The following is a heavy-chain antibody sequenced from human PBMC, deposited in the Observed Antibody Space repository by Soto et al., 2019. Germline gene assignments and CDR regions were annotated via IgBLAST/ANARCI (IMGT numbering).Heavy chain of an antibody. CDR1: GFTFSSYS. Sequence: GGSLRLSCAASGFTFSSYSMNWVRQAPGKGLEWVSYISSSSSTIYYADSVKGRFTISRDNAKNSLYLQMNSLRAEDTAVYYCARTPHQYCSSTSCTYYFDYWGQGTLVTVSS. V-gene: IGHV3-48*01. CDR3: ARTPHQYCSSTSCTYYFDY. D-gene: IGHD2-2*01. J-gene: IGHJ4*02. CDR2: ISSSSSTI.